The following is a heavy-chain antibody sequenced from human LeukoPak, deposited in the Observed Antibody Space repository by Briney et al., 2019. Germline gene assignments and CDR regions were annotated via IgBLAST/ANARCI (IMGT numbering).Heavy chain of an antibody. Sequence: GGSLRLSCTDSGFTYSMYWMSWVRQAPGKGLEWLASIKPDGSAAIYVDSMKGRFTISRDNAKNSLYLQMNSLTVEDTAVYYCATHSDWRFDFWGQGTLVTVSS. V-gene: IGHV3-7*01. CDR2: IKPDGSAA. D-gene: IGHD6-19*01. CDR3: ATHSDWRFDF. CDR1: GFTYSMYW. J-gene: IGHJ4*02.